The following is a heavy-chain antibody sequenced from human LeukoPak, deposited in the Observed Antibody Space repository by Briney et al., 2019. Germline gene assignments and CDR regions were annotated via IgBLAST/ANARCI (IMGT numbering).Heavy chain of an antibody. CDR1: GGSFRGYY. CDR3: ARGFGLYYDSSGYYYFDY. Sequence: SETLSLTCAVYGGSFRGYYWSWIRQPPGKGLEWIGEINHSGSTNYNPSLKSRVTISVDTSKNQFSLKLSSVTAADTAVYYCARGFGLYYDSSGYYYFDYWGQGTLVTVSS. J-gene: IGHJ4*02. V-gene: IGHV4-34*01. D-gene: IGHD3-22*01. CDR2: INHSGST.